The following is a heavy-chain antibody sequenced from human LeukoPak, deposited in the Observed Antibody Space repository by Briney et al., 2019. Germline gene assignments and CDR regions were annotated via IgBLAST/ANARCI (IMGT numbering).Heavy chain of an antibody. J-gene: IGHJ4*02. CDR3: AGGYSYGLGDSADY. Sequence: WASVKVSCKASGYTFTSYAISWVRQAPGQGLEWMGGIIPIFGTANYAQKFQGRVTITADKSTSTAYMELSSLRSEDTAVYYCAGGYSYGLGDSADYWGQGTLVTVSS. CDR1: GYTFTSYA. V-gene: IGHV1-69*06. CDR2: IIPIFGTA. D-gene: IGHD5-18*01.